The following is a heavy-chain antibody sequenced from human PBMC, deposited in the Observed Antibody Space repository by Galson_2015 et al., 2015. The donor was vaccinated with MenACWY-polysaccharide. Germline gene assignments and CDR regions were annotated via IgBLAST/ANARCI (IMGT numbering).Heavy chain of an antibody. CDR1: GDSVSSNSDA. V-gene: IGHV6-1*01. J-gene: IGHJ4*02. CDR3: ARASTYDSSRRGSDY. Sequence: CAISGDSVSSNSDAWNWIRQSPSRGLEWLGRTYYRSKWYNDYALSVKSRITINPDTSKNQFSLKLTSVTAADTAVYYCARASTYDSSRRGSDYWGQGTLVTVSS. CDR2: TYYRSKWYN. D-gene: IGHD3-22*01.